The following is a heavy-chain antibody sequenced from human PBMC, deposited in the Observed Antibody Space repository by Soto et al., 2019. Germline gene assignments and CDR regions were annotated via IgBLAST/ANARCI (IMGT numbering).Heavy chain of an antibody. D-gene: IGHD5-12*01. J-gene: IGHJ4*02. V-gene: IGHV4-30-4*01. CDR3: ARDENSGYDLGY. CDR2: IYYSGST. Sequence: SETLSLTCTVSGGSISSGDYYWSWIRQPPGKGLEWIGYIYYSGSTYYNPSLKSRVTISVDTSKNQFSLKLSSVTAADTAVYYCARDENSGYDLGYWGQRTLVTVSS. CDR1: GGSISSGDYY.